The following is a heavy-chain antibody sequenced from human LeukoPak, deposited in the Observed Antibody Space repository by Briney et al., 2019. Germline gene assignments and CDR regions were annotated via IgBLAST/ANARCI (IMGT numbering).Heavy chain of an antibody. CDR2: IYTSGST. V-gene: IGHV4-4*07. D-gene: IGHD2-2*01. J-gene: IGHJ5*02. CDR1: GGSISSYY. Sequence: SETLSLTCTVSGGSISSYYWSWIRQPAGKGLEWIGRIYTSGSTNYNPSLKSRVIISVDTSKNQFSLKLSSVTAADTAVYYCARGRIRGYCSSTSCSKNWFDPWGQGTLVTVSS. CDR3: ARGRIRGYCSSTSCSKNWFDP.